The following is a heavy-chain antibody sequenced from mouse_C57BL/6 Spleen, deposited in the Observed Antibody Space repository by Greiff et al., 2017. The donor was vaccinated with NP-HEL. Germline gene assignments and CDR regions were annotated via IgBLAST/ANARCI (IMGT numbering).Heavy chain of an antibody. CDR2: ISSGGDYI. Sequence: EVKLMESGEGLVKPGGSLKLSCAASGFTFSSYAMSWVRQTPEKRLEWVAYISSGGDYIYYADTVKGRFTISRDNARNTLYLQMSSLKSEDTAMYYCTRDSWDGYSYAMDYWGQGTSVTVSS. CDR1: GFTFSSYA. CDR3: TRDSWDGYSYAMDY. J-gene: IGHJ4*01. V-gene: IGHV5-9-1*02. D-gene: IGHD2-3*01.